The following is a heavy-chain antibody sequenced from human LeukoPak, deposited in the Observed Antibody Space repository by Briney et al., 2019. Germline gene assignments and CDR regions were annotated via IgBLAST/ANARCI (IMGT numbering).Heavy chain of an antibody. CDR1: GFTFSGYW. Sequence: GGSLRLSCAASGFTFSGYWMHWVRQSPGKGLVWVSRINSDGSSTNYAGSVKGRFTISRDNDKSTLYLQMNSVRAEDRAVYYCARAGSTWYEDYWGQGTLVTVSS. D-gene: IGHD6-13*01. V-gene: IGHV3-74*01. CDR2: INSDGSST. J-gene: IGHJ4*02. CDR3: ARAGSTWYEDY.